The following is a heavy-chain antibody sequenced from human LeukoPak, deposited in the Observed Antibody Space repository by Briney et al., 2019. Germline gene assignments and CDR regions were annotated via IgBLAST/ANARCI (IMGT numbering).Heavy chain of an antibody. Sequence: PSETLSLTCAVYGGSFSGYYWSWIRQPPGKGLEWIGEINHSGSTNYNPSLKSRVTISVDTSKNQFSLKLSSVTAADTAVYYCARVYDFWSGYYSYYFDYWGQGTLVTVSS. CDR1: GGSFSGYY. CDR2: INHSGST. J-gene: IGHJ4*02. V-gene: IGHV4-34*01. D-gene: IGHD3-3*01. CDR3: ARVYDFWSGYYSYYFDY.